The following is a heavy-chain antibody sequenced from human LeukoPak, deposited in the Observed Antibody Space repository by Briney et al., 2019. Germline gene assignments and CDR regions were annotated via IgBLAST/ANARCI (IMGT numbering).Heavy chain of an antibody. CDR2: IYYSGST. CDR1: GGSISSSSYY. V-gene: IGHV4-39*01. CDR3: VRWLQQLGGYYFDY. J-gene: IGHJ4*02. Sequence: SETLSLTCTVSGGSISSSSYYWGWIRQPPGKGLEWIGSIYYSGSTYYNPSLRSRVTISVDTSKNQFSLKLSSVTAADTAVYYCVRWLQQLGGYYFDYWGQGTLVTVSS. D-gene: IGHD5-24*01.